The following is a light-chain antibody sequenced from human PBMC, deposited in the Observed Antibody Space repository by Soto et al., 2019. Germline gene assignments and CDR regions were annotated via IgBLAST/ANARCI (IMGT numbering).Light chain of an antibody. V-gene: IGLV1-51*01. CDR1: RSNIGTNF. Sequence: QSVLTQPPSMSAAPGQKVTISCSGSRSNIGTNFVSWYQQLPGSAPKLLNYDSNKRPSGIPDRFSASKSGTSATLGITGLQTGHEADYYCATWDSSLSVVVFGGGTKLTVL. CDR3: ATWDSSLSVVV. J-gene: IGLJ2*01. CDR2: DSN.